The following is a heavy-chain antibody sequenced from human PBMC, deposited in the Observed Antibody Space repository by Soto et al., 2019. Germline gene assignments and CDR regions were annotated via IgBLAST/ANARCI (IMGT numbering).Heavy chain of an antibody. CDR1: GGTFSSYA. J-gene: IGHJ6*02. V-gene: IGHV1-69*13. CDR2: IIPIFGTA. D-gene: IGHD4-17*01. CDR3: ARAYFTVTDYYYYSGMDV. Sequence: ASVKVSCKASGGTFSSYAISWVRQAPGQGLEWMGGIIPIFGTAKYAQKFQGRVTITADESTSTAYMELSSLRSEDPAVYYCARAYFTVTDYYYYSGMDVWGQGTTVTVSS.